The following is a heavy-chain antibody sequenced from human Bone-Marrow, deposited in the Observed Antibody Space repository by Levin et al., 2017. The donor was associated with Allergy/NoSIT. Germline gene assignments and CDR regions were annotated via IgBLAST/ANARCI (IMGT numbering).Heavy chain of an antibody. J-gene: IGHJ1*01. Sequence: GSLKISCVASGFSFSPYWMHWVRQAPGKGLVWVSHINGDGSATSYADSVKGRFTISRDNAKNTLYLQMDSLRAEDTAVYYCVTFLVEHHWGQGALVTVSS. D-gene: IGHD1/OR15-1a*01. CDR3: VTFLVEHH. CDR1: GFSFSPYW. CDR2: INGDGSAT. V-gene: IGHV3-74*01.